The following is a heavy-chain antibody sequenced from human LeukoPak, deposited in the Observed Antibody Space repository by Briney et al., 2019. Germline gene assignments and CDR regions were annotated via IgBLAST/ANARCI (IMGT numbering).Heavy chain of an antibody. Sequence: SETLSLTCTVSGGSISTYYWSWIRQPPGKGLEWIGSIYYSGSTNYNPSLYSRVTISVDTSKNQFSLKLSSVTDADTAVYYCARVTAWASYYDYWGQGTLVTVSS. D-gene: IGHD3-16*01. CDR3: ARVTAWASYYDY. J-gene: IGHJ4*02. V-gene: IGHV4-59*12. CDR1: GGSISTYY. CDR2: IYYSGST.